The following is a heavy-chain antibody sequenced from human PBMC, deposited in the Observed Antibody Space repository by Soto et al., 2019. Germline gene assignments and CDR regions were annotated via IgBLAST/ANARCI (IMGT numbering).Heavy chain of an antibody. CDR2: MNPNSGNT. CDR1: GYSFTSYD. V-gene: IGHV1-8*01. Sequence: XSVKVSCNAAGYSFTSYDSNWVRQATGQGLEWMGWMNPNSGNTGYAQKFQGRVTMTRNTSISTAYMELSSLRSEDTAVYYCARAVRRWSFDPWGQGTLVTVSS. J-gene: IGHJ5*02. D-gene: IGHD2-8*01. CDR3: ARAVRRWSFDP.